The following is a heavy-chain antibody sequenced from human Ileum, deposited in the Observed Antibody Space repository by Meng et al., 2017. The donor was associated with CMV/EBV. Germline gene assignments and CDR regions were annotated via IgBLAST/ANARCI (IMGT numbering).Heavy chain of an antibody. D-gene: IGHD3-10*01. Sequence: VKQQESGPRLLQPSETLSLTCTVTGGSLTSYYWTWIRQPAGKGLEWIGRIHPTGTTDDNPSLRSRVSMSLDKSKNQFSLKLTSVTAADTAVYYCARAAARGVPVDLWGQGTLVTVSS. V-gene: IGHV4-4*07. CDR1: GGSLTSYY. J-gene: IGHJ5*02. CDR3: ARAAARGVPVDL. CDR2: IHPTGTT.